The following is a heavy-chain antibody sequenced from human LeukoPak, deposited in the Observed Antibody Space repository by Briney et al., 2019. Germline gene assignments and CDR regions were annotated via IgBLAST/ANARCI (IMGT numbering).Heavy chain of an antibody. CDR1: GFTFGSYA. V-gene: IGHV3-23*01. J-gene: IGHJ4*02. D-gene: IGHD6-19*01. CDR2: ISGSGGST. CDR3: AKTTAGHSSGRDPGWPVDY. Sequence: GGSLRLSCAASGFTFGSYAMTWVRQAPGKGLEWVSHISGSGGSTYHADSVRGRFTISRDNSKNTVYLQMNSLRAEDAAVYYCAKTTAGHSSGRDPGWPVDYWGQGTLVTVSS.